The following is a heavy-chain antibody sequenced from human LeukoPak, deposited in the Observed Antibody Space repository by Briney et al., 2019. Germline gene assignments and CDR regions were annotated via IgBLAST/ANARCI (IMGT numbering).Heavy chain of an antibody. V-gene: IGHV3-30*18. J-gene: IGHJ6*02. CDR1: GFTFSSYG. CDR3: AKDGTETILHYYYGMDV. D-gene: IGHD3-9*01. CDR2: ISYDGSNK. Sequence: GGSLLLSCAASGFTFSSYGMHWVRQAPGKGLEGVAVISYDGSNKYYADSVKGRFTISRDNSKNTLYLQMNSLRAEDTAVYYCAKDGTETILHYYYGMDVWGQGTTVTVSS.